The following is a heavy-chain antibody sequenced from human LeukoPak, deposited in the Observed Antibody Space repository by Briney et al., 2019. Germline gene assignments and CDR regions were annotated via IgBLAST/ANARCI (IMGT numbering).Heavy chain of an antibody. CDR1: GFLFREFA. V-gene: IGHV3-23*01. CDR3: TKDAPDSGGWFFFDS. CDR2: IGGGIDI. J-gene: IGHJ4*02. Sequence: GGSLRLSCAASGFLFREFAMSWVRQAPGKRLEWVATIGGGIDIFYADLVKGRFTISRDDSKNTLYLQMNSLRAEDTAVYYCTKDAPDSGGWFFFDSWGQGTLVTVSS. D-gene: IGHD6-19*01.